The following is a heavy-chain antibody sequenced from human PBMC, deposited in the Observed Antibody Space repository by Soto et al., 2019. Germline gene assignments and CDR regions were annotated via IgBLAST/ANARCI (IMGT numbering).Heavy chain of an antibody. CDR3: AKETDYDFWSGIIYTDY. D-gene: IGHD3-3*01. J-gene: IGHJ4*02. CDR1: VFTFISYA. Sequence: PGWSLRLSCASSVFTFISYAMSWVRQAPGKGLEWVSGISSTGGSTYYADSVKGRFTISRDNSKNTLYLQMSSLRAEDTAVYYCAKETDYDFWSGIIYTDYWGQGTLVTVSS. V-gene: IGHV3-23*01. CDR2: ISSTGGST.